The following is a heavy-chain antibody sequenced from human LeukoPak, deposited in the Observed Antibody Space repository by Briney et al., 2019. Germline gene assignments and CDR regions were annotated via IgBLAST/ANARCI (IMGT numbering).Heavy chain of an antibody. J-gene: IGHJ4*02. CDR1: GFTFSSYS. D-gene: IGHD6-19*01. V-gene: IGHV3-21*01. Sequence: GGSLRLSCAASGFTFSSYSMNWVRQAPGKGLEWVSSISSSSSYIYYADSVKGRFTISRDNAKNSLYLQMNSLRAEDTAVCYCARDRPPYIAVAGTFDYWGQGTLVTVSS. CDR2: ISSSSSYI. CDR3: ARDRPPYIAVAGTFDY.